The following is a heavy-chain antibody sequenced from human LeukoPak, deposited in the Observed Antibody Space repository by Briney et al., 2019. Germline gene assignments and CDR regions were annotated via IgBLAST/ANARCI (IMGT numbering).Heavy chain of an antibody. D-gene: IGHD3-3*01. J-gene: IGHJ4*02. CDR2: ISGSGGST. CDR1: GSTFSSYA. V-gene: IGHV3-23*01. Sequence: GGSLRLSCAASGSTFSSYAMSWVRQAPGKGLDWVSAISGSGGSTYYADSVKGRFTISRDNSKNTLYLQMNSLRAEDTAVYYCAKVFGVVYFDYWGQGTLVTVSS. CDR3: AKVFGVVYFDY.